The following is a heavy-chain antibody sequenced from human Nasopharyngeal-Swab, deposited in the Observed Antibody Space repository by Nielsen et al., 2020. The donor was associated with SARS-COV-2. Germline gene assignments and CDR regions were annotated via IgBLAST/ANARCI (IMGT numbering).Heavy chain of an antibody. CDR2: ISSSSSTI. CDR3: ASNSGYSYGSPLDN. Sequence: GGSLRLSCAASGFTFSSYSMNWVRQAPGKGLEWVSYISSSSSTIYYADSVKGRFTISRDNAKNSLYLQMNSLRDEDTAVYYCASNSGYSYGSPLDNWGQGTLVTVSS. CDR1: GFTFSSYS. V-gene: IGHV3-48*02. J-gene: IGHJ4*02. D-gene: IGHD5-18*01.